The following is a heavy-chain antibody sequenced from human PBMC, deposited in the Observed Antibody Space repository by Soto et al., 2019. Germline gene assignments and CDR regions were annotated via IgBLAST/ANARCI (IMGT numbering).Heavy chain of an antibody. J-gene: IGHJ6*02. CDR1: GDSINNTYW. V-gene: IGHV4-4*02. Sequence: SETLSLTCFVSGDSINNTYWWSWVRQAPEKGLEWIGEIYHTGGRSYMPSLRGRITLSVDTSKNQFSLKLTSVTAADTAVYYCARGYCSSTSCYTRPHYYYGMDVWGQGTTVTVSS. D-gene: IGHD2-2*02. CDR2: IYHTGGR. CDR3: ARGYCSSTSCYTRPHYYYGMDV.